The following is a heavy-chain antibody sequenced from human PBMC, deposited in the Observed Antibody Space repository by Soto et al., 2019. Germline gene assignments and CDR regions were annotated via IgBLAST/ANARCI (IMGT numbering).Heavy chain of an antibody. V-gene: IGHV2-5*02. D-gene: IGHD6-13*01. CDR2: IYGDDDK. J-gene: IGHJ4*02. CDR3: ARTLGSSTLDY. CDR1: GFSLSTSGVG. Sequence: SGPTLVNPTPTLTLTCTFSGFSLSTSGVGVGWIRQPPGKALEWLALIYGDDDKRYSPSLESRLTITKDTSKNQVVLTMTNMDPTDTATYYCARTLGSSTLDYWGQGTLVTVSS.